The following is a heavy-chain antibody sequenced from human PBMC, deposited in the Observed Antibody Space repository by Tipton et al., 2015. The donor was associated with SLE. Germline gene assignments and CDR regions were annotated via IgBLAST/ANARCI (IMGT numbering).Heavy chain of an antibody. Sequence: TLSLTCTVSGGSISSYYWSWIRQPPGKGLEWIGYIYTSGSTNYNPSLKSRVTISVDTSKNQFSLKLSSVTAADTAVYYCARGRIAAAAYNWFDPWRQGTLVTVSS. V-gene: IGHV4-4*08. CDR1: GGSISSYY. CDR3: ARGRIAAAAYNWFDP. D-gene: IGHD6-13*01. CDR2: IYTSGST. J-gene: IGHJ5*02.